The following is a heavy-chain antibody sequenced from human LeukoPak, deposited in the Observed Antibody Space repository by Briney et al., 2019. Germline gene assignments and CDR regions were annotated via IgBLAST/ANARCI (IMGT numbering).Heavy chain of an antibody. D-gene: IGHD3-10*01. Sequence: ASVKVSCKASGYTFTSYGIIWVRQAPGQGLEWVGWISAYNGNTNYAQKLQGRVTMTTDTSTSTAYMELRSLRSDDTAVYYCARGYYGSGSPLDYYYYGMDVWGQGTTVTVSS. J-gene: IGHJ6*02. CDR1: GYTFTSYG. CDR3: ARGYYGSGSPLDYYYYGMDV. CDR2: ISAYNGNT. V-gene: IGHV1-18*01.